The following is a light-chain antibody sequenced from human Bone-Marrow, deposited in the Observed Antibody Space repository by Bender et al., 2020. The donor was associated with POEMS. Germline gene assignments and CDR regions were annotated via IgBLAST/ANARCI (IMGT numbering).Light chain of an antibody. CDR3: SSYASSDTAV. CDR1: SSDVGGYDF. CDR2: DVS. J-gene: IGLJ7*01. V-gene: IGLV2-14*03. Sequence: QSALTQPASVSGSPGQSITISCSGTSSDVGGYDFVSWYQHHPGKAPKLLLYDVSKRPSGVPDHFSGSKSGNTASLTVSGLQAEDEADYYCSSYASSDTAVFGGGTQLTVL.